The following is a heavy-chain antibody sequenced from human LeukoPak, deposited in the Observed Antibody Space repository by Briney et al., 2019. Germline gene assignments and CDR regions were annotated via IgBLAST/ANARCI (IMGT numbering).Heavy chain of an antibody. Sequence: GASVKVSCKASGYTFISYDIVWLRQATGQGLEWMGYMNPKSGNTDYVQNFQGRVTMTRDTSITTAYMELSGLGSEDTAVYYCARKIASTRLGVRYYYMDVWGEGTTVTISS. J-gene: IGHJ6*03. D-gene: IGHD2-2*01. CDR1: GYTFISYD. CDR2: MNPKSGNT. CDR3: ARKIASTRLGVRYYYMDV. V-gene: IGHV1-8*01.